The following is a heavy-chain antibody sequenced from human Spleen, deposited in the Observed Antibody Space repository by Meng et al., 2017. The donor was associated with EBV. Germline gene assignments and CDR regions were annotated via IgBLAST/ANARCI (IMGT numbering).Heavy chain of an antibody. CDR3: SRDLAGSDDY. CDR2: TNENGATT. Sequence: EVQRVDSGGALVQPGGALILSCAASGFTFSSYWMHWVRQAPGKGLEWVSRTNENGATTTYADSVKGRFTISRDNAKNTLFLQMNSLRAEDTAVYYCSRDLAGSDDYWGQGTLVTVSS. V-gene: IGHV3-74*03. D-gene: IGHD1-14*01. CDR1: GFTFSSYW. J-gene: IGHJ4*02.